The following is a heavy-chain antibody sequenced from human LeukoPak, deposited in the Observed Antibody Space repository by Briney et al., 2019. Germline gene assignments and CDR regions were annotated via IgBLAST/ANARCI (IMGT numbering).Heavy chain of an antibody. V-gene: IGHV3-33*01. J-gene: IGHJ6*04. CDR3: AREGRDTAGSRLAEDV. D-gene: IGHD5-18*01. Sequence: GGSLRLSCAASGFTFSSYGMHWVRQAPGKGLEWVAVIWYDGSNKYYADSVKGRFTISRGNSKNTLYLQMNSLRVEDTAVYYCAREGRDTAGSRLAEDVWGKGTTVTVSS. CDR2: IWYDGSNK. CDR1: GFTFSSYG.